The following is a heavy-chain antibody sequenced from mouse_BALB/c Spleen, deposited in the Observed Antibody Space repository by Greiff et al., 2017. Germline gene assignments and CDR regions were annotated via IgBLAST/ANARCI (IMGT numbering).Heavy chain of an antibody. CDR2: ISSGGGST. CDR1: GFAFSSYD. Sequence: EVQVVESGGGLVKPGGSLKLSCAASGFAFSSYDMSWVRQTPEKRLEWVAYISSGGGSTYYPDTVKGRFTISRDNAKNTLYLQMSSLKSEDTAMYYCARRNYDYDGYAMDYWGQGTSVTVSS. D-gene: IGHD2-4*01. V-gene: IGHV5-12-1*01. CDR3: ARRNYDYDGYAMDY. J-gene: IGHJ4*01.